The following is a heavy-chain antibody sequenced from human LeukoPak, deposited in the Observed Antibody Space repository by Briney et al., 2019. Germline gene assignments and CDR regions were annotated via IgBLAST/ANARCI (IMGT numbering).Heavy chain of an antibody. J-gene: IGHJ4*02. V-gene: IGHV3-30*18. CDR1: GXTFSSYG. CDR2: ISYDGSNK. D-gene: IGHD6-13*01. CDR3: AKDPGYSSSWYYFDY. Sequence: GGSLRLSFAASGXTFSSYGMHWVRQAPGKGLEWVAVISYDGSNKYYADSVKGRFTISRDNSKNTLYLQMNSLRAEDAAVYYCAKDPGYSSSWYYFDYWGQGTLVTVSS.